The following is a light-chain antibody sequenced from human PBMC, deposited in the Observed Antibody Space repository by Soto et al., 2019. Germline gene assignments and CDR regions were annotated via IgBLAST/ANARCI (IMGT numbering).Light chain of an antibody. V-gene: IGLV1-51*01. CDR3: GSWDSSLSAYV. Sequence: QSVMTQPASVSAAPGQKVTISCSGSSSNIGGNSVSWYQQLPGTAPKLLIYDDNKRPSGIPDRFSGSKSGKSATLGITGFQTGDEADYYCGSWDSSLSAYVFGTGTKLTVL. CDR2: DDN. CDR1: SSNIGGNS. J-gene: IGLJ1*01.